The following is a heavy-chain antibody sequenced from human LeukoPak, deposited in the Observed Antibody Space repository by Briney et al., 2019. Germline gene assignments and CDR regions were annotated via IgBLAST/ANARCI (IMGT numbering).Heavy chain of an antibody. V-gene: IGHV4-31*03. CDR1: GGSISSGGYY. D-gene: IGHD2-15*01. CDR2: INHSGST. CDR3: ARGGPRYCSGGSCYFGY. Sequence: KPSQTLSLTCTVSGGSISSGGYYWSWIRQPPGKGLEWIGEINHSGSTNYNPSLKSRVTISVDTSKNQFSLKLSSVTAADTAVYYCARGGPRYCSGGSCYFGYWGQGTLVTVSS. J-gene: IGHJ4*02.